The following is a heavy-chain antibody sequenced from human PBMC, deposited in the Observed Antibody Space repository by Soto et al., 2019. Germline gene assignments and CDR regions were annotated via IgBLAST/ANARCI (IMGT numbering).Heavy chain of an antibody. CDR1: GGSISSYY. Sequence: SETLSLTCAVSGGSISSYYWTWIRQSPGKGLEWIGNIDDSGSTKFNPSLKSRVTISIDTSKNQFSLNLSSVTAADTAVYYCARPLKSGYTYAWVYWGQGTLVTVS. V-gene: IGHV4-4*09. CDR2: IDDSGST. CDR3: ARPLKSGYTYAWVY. D-gene: IGHD5-18*01. J-gene: IGHJ4*02.